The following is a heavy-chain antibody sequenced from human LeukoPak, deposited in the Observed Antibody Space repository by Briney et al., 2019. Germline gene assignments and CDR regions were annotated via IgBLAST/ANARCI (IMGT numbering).Heavy chain of an antibody. J-gene: IGHJ4*02. V-gene: IGHV4-38-2*01. CDR1: GHSISSGYY. CDR2: IYYSGST. CDR3: ARTRIHYFDY. Sequence: SETLSLTCSVSGHSISSGYYWGWIRQPPGKGLEWIGSIYYSGSTYYNPSLKSRVTISVDTSKNQFSLKLSSVTAADTAVYYCARTRIHYFDYWGQGTLVTVSS. D-gene: IGHD3-3*02.